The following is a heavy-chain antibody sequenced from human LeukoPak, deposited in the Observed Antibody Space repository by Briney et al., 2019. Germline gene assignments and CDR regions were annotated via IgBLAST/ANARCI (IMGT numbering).Heavy chain of an antibody. Sequence: PSETLSLTCAVYGGSFSGYYWSWIRQPPGKGLEWIGEINHSGSTNYNPSLKSRVTISVDTSKNQFSLKLSSVTAADTAVYYCARGLLVVLAATAPKGYYFDYWGQGTLVTVCS. J-gene: IGHJ4*02. D-gene: IGHD2-2*01. CDR2: INHSGST. V-gene: IGHV4-34*01. CDR1: GGSFSGYY. CDR3: ARGLLVVLAATAPKGYYFDY.